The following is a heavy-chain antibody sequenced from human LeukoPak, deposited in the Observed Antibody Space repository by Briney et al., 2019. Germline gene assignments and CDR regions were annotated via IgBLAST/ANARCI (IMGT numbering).Heavy chain of an antibody. CDR3: ARDGFVGAADY. J-gene: IGHJ4*02. CDR2: IKQDGSEK. Sequence: GGSLRLSCAASEFIFSGYWMNWVRQAPGKGLEWVANIKQDGSEKQYVDSVRGCFTISRDNAKNSLYLQMNSLRVEDTAVYYCARDGFVGAADYRGQGTLVTVSS. V-gene: IGHV3-7*01. CDR1: EFIFSGYW. D-gene: IGHD6-13*01.